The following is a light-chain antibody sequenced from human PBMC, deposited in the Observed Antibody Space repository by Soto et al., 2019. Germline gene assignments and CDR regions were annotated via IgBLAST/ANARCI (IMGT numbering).Light chain of an antibody. CDR2: YDD. CDR1: SSNIGNNA. V-gene: IGLV1-36*01. J-gene: IGLJ1*01. CDR3: EAWDDSLNGYV. Sequence: QSVLTQPPSVSEAPRQRVTISCSGSSSNIGNNAVKWYQQVPGKAPKLLIYYDDLLPSGVSDRFSGSKSGTSASLAISGLQSEDEADDYCEAWDDSLNGYVFGSGTKRTVL.